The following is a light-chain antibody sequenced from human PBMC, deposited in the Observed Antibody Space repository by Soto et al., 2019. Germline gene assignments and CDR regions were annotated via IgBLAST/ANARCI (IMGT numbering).Light chain of an antibody. Sequence: QSALTQPASVSGSPGQSITISCTGTSSDVGGYNYVPWYQQHPGKAPKLMIYDVSNRPSGVSNRFSGSKSGNTASLTISGLQAEDEADYYCSSHTSSNTRVFGGGTKLTVL. J-gene: IGLJ3*02. CDR3: SSHTSSNTRV. CDR2: DVS. CDR1: SSDVGGYNY. V-gene: IGLV2-14*03.